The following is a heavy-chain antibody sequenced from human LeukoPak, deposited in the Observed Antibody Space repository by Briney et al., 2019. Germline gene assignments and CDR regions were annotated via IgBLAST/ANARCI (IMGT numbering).Heavy chain of an antibody. Sequence: ASVKVSCKASGYIFTNFGFSWVRQAPGQGLEWMGWISAYNGNTNYAQKFQGRVTMTTDTSTSTAYMELRSLKSDDTAVYYCARSTYGDNGKAHYWGQGTLVTVSS. V-gene: IGHV1-18*01. J-gene: IGHJ4*02. CDR3: ARSTYGDNGKAHY. CDR1: GYIFTNFG. D-gene: IGHD4-17*01. CDR2: ISAYNGNT.